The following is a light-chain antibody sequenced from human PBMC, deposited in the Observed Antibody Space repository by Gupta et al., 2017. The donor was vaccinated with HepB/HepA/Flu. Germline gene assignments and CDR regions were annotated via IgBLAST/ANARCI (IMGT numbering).Light chain of an antibody. CDR2: LGS. V-gene: IGKV2-28*01. Sequence: DIVLTQSPLSLPFTPGEPASISCRSSQSLLNSNGYNYLDWYLQKPGHSPQLLIFLGSNRASGVPDRFSSSGSGTDFTLRISRVEDDDVGVYYCMQSLQTPLTFGGGTKVDIK. CDR3: MQSLQTPLT. CDR1: QSLLNSNGYNY. J-gene: IGKJ4*01.